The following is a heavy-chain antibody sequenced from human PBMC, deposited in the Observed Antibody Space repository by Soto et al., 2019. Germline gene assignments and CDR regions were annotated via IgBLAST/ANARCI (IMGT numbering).Heavy chain of an antibody. CDR3: ARDKYDILTGYRDY. CDR1: GGTFSSYT. D-gene: IGHD3-9*01. CDR2: IIPVLGIA. Sequence: QVQLVQSEAEVKKPGSSVKVSCKASGGTFSSYTISWVRQAPGQGLEWMGRIIPVLGIANYAQKFQGRVTITADKSTSTAYMELSSLRSEDTAVYYCARDKYDILTGYRDYWGQGTLVTVSS. J-gene: IGHJ4*02. V-gene: IGHV1-69*08.